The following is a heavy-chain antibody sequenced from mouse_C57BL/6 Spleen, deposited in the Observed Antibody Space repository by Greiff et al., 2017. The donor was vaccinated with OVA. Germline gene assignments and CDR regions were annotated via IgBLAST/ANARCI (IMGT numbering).Heavy chain of an antibody. CDR2: INYDGSST. Sequence: VMLVESEGGLVQPGSSMKLSCTASGFTFSDYYMAWVRQVPEKGLEWVANINYDGSSTYYLDSLKSRFIISRDNAKNILYLQMSSLKSEDTATYYCASYGSSYAWFAYWGQGTLVTVSA. D-gene: IGHD1-1*01. CDR1: GFTFSDYY. V-gene: IGHV5-16*01. J-gene: IGHJ3*01. CDR3: ASYGSSYAWFAY.